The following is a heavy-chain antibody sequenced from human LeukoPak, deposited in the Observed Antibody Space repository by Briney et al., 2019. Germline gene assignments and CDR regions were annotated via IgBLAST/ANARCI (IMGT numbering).Heavy chain of an antibody. CDR2: IYYSGST. Sequence: SETLSLTCTVSGGSISSSSYYWGWIRQPPGKGLEWIGSIYYSGSTYHNPSLKSRVTISVDTSKNQFSLKLSSVTAADTAVYYCARHDSSGWYGDAFDIWGQGTMVTVSS. D-gene: IGHD6-19*01. CDR3: ARHDSSGWYGDAFDI. V-gene: IGHV4-39*01. CDR1: GGSISSSSYY. J-gene: IGHJ3*02.